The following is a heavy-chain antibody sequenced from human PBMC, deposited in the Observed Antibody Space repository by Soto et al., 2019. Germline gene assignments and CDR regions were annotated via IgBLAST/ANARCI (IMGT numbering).Heavy chain of an antibody. V-gene: IGHV4-30-2*01. Sequence: SETLSLTCAVSGGSISSGDYSWNWIRQPPGKGLEWIGYIYFGGSTYYNPSLQSRVTMSVDRSRNQFSLKLNSVTAADTAVYYCARDNCGGDCPHLDYWGQGILVTVSS. CDR1: GGSISSGDYS. D-gene: IGHD2-21*02. CDR2: IYFGGST. CDR3: ARDNCGGDCPHLDY. J-gene: IGHJ4*02.